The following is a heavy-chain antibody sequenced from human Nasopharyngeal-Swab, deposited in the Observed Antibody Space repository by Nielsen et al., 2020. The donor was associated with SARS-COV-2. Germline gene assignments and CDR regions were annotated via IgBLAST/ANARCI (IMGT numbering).Heavy chain of an antibody. CDR2: IYYSGST. CDR1: GGSISSSSYY. V-gene: IGHV4-39*01. J-gene: IGHJ4*02. CDR3: AREIVVVPAARRTYFDY. D-gene: IGHD2-2*01. Sequence: SETLSLTCTVSGGSISSSSYYWGWIRQPPGKGLEWIGSIYYSGSTYYNPSLKSRVTISVDTSKNQFSLKLSSVTAADTAVYYCAREIVVVPAARRTYFDYWSQGTLVTVSS.